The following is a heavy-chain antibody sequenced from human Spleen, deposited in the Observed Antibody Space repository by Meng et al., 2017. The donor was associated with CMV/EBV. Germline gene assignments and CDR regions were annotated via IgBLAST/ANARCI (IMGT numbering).Heavy chain of an antibody. Sequence: GESLKISCAASGFTFSTYSMIWVRRAPGKGLEWVSFISSSSSYIYYADSVKGRFTISRVNAKNSLYLQMNSLRAEDTAVYYCAREGEQYYFDYWGQGTLVTVSS. V-gene: IGHV3-21*01. CDR3: AREGEQYYFDY. J-gene: IGHJ4*02. CDR1: GFTFSTYS. D-gene: IGHD1/OR15-1a*01. CDR2: ISSSSSYI.